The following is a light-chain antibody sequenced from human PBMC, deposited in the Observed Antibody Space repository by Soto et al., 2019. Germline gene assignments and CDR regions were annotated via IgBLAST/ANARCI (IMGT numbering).Light chain of an antibody. CDR2: GAS. V-gene: IGKV3-20*01. J-gene: IGKJ1*01. CDR1: QSVNDK. Sequence: VLTQSPATLSVSPGERATLSFRASQSVNDKVAWFQQKPGQAPRLLIYGASSRATGIPDRFSGSGSGTDFTLTISRLEPEDFAVYYCQQYGSSPWTFGQGTKVDI. CDR3: QQYGSSPWT.